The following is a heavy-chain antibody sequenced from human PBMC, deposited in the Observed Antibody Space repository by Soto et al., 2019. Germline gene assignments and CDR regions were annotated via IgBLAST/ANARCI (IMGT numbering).Heavy chain of an antibody. D-gene: IGHD4-17*01. CDR1: GGSISSGGYY. V-gene: IGHV4-31*03. J-gene: IGHJ1*01. Sequence: QVQLQESGPGLVKPSQTLSLTCTVSGGSISSGGYYWSWIRQHPGKGLEWIGYIYYSGSTYYNPSLKGRVTISVDTSKHQFSLKLSSVTAADTAVYYCARDRGGIYGDYEYFQHWGQGTLVTVSS. CDR3: ARDRGGIYGDYEYFQH. CDR2: IYYSGST.